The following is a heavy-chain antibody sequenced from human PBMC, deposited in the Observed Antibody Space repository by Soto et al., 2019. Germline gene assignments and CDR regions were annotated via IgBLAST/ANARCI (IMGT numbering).Heavy chain of an antibody. V-gene: IGHV1-69*01. J-gene: IGHJ4*02. CDR3: ARDVSSDTTGFRGYDL. CDR1: GGTVSSYA. D-gene: IGHD3-10*01. CDR2: FIPIFVSA. Sequence: QLHLVQSGAEVKKAGSSVKVSCKASGGTVSSYAITWVRQAPGKGLEWMGVFIPIFVSAHYAPKFQGRITITADESKSTAYMELSGLTSEDTAIYYCARDVSSDTTGFRGYDLWGQGTQVTVSS.